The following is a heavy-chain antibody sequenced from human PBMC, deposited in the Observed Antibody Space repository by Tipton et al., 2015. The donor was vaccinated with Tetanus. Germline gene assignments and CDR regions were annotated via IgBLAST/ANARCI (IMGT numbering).Heavy chain of an antibody. CDR2: INPNSGGT. V-gene: IGHV1-2*02. Sequence: QMQLVQSGAEVKKPGASVKVSCKASGYTFTGYYMHWVRQAPGQGLEWMGWINPNSGGTNYAQKFQGRVTMTRDTSISTAYMELSRLRSDDTAVYYCASSEPIDYDSSGPSWFDPWGQGTLVTVSS. D-gene: IGHD3-22*01. CDR3: ASSEPIDYDSSGPSWFDP. J-gene: IGHJ5*02. CDR1: GYTFTGYY.